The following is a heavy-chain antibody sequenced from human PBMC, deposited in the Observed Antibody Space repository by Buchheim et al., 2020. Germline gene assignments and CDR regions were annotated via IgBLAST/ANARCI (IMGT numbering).Heavy chain of an antibody. CDR3: ARRRTAMVDF. CDR2: INYSGTT. J-gene: IGHJ4*02. D-gene: IGHD5-18*01. CDR1: GGSITSSSYY. Sequence: QLQLQESAPGLVKPSETLSLTCTVSGGSITSSSYYWGWIRQPPGKGLEWIGSINYSGTTYYNPSLKSRVTISVDTSTNTFYLKLSSVTTADTAVYDCARRRTAMVDFWGQGTL. V-gene: IGHV4-39*01.